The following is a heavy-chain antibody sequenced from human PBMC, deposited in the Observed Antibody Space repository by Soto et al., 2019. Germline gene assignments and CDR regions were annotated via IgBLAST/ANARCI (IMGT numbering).Heavy chain of an antibody. J-gene: IGHJ5*02. CDR3: ARDWGYCSSTSCYHWFDP. CDR2: IYYSGST. D-gene: IGHD2-2*01. Sequence: SETLSLTCTVSGGSISSGGYYWSWIRQHPGKGLEWIGYIYYSGSTYYNPSLKSRVTISVDTSKNQFSLKLSSVTAADTAVYYRARDWGYCSSTSCYHWFDPWGQGTLVTVSS. CDR1: GGSISSGGYY. V-gene: IGHV4-31*03.